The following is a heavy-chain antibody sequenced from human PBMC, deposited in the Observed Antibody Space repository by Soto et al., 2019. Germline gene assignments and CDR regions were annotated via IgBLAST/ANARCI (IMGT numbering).Heavy chain of an antibody. CDR1: ASTFGEFA. V-gene: IGHV3-23*01. CDR3: AKSPPGGSGYFDY. CDR2: ISGSGSST. J-gene: IGHJ4*02. Sequence: HPGGSLRLSCVGSASTFGEFAMTWVRQAPGQGLEWIASISGSGSSTFVSPSARGRFTTSRDNSKNTLYLQMNSLRAEDTAVYYCAKSPPGGSGYFDYWGQGTLVTVSS. D-gene: IGHD3-10*01.